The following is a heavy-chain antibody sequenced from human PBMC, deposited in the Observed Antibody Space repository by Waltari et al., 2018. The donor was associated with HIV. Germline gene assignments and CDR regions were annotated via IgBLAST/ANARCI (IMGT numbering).Heavy chain of an antibody. V-gene: IGHV4-39*01. J-gene: IGHJ1*01. CDR1: GGSISSSSYY. CDR3: ASPGYSSSWYFYFQH. Sequence: QLQLQESGPGLVKPSETLSLTCTVSGGSISSSSYYWGWIRQPPGKGLEWIGSIYYSGRTYYNPSLKRRVTISVDTSKNQFSLKLSSVTAADTAVYYCASPGYSSSWYFYFQHWGQGTLVTVSS. CDR2: IYYSGRT. D-gene: IGHD6-13*01.